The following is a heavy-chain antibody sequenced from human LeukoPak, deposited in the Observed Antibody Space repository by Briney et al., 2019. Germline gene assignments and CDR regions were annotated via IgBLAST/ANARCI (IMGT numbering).Heavy chain of an antibody. CDR2: IYYSGST. V-gene: IGHV4-59*08. Sequence: PSETLSLTCTVSGGSISSYYWSWIRQPPGKGLEWIGYIYYSGSTNYNPALKSRVAISVDTSKNQFSLKLSSVTAADTAVYYCARGPYIRSSGWYGGDYWGQGTLVTVSS. J-gene: IGHJ4*02. CDR1: GGSISSYY. D-gene: IGHD6-19*01. CDR3: ARGPYIRSSGWYGGDY.